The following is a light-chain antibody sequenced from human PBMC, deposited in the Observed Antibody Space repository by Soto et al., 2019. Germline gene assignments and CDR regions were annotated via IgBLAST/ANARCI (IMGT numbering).Light chain of an antibody. CDR3: QQCDNLPFT. CDR1: QDIGKY. Sequence: DIQMTQFPSSLSASVGDRVTIACQASQDIGKYLNWYQHKPGKAPKLLIYEASTLETGVPSMFSGSGSGTHFNLTITSLQPEDFATYYCQQCDNLPFTFGLGTKLEI. V-gene: IGKV1-33*01. J-gene: IGKJ2*01. CDR2: EAS.